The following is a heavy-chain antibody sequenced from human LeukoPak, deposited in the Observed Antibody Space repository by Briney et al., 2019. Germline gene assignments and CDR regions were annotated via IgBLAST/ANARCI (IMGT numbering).Heavy chain of an antibody. CDR1: GGSLSSSSYY. J-gene: IGHJ5*02. CDR3: ARHKSRSTNWFDP. V-gene: IGHV4-39*01. CDR2: IYYSGST. D-gene: IGHD6-13*01. Sequence: PSETLSLTCTVSGGSLSSSSYYWGWIRQPPGKGLEWIGRIYYSGSTYYNPSLKRRVTISVDTSKYQFTLKRSSVTAAYTAVYYCARHKSRSTNWFDPWGQGTLVTVSS.